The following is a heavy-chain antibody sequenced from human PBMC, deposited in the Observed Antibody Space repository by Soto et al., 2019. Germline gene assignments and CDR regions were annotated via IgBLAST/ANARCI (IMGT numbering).Heavy chain of an antibody. V-gene: IGHV3-23*01. J-gene: IGHJ4*02. CDR2: ISDTGGDP. D-gene: IGHD1-1*01. CDR1: EFTFINYA. Sequence: GGSLRLSCEASEFTFINYAMSWVRQSPGKGLEWVSSISDTGGDPYYADSMDGRFTVSRDNSKNTLYLQINSLRAEDTAIYYCVRDLYRSATMPCLDHWGQGALVTVSS. CDR3: VRDLYRSATMPCLDH.